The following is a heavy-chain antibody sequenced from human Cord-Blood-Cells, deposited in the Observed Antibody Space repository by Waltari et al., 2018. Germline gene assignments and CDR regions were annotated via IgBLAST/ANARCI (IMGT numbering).Heavy chain of an antibody. Sequence: EVQLVESRGGLVKPGGSLRLSCAASGFTFSNAWMSWVRQAPGKGLEWVGRIKSKTDGGTTDYAAPVKGRFTISRDDSKNTLYLQMNSLKTEDTAVYYCTTSGSGWYDAYYYYYYMDVWGKGTTVTVSS. J-gene: IGHJ6*03. D-gene: IGHD6-19*01. CDR3: TTSGSGWYDAYYYYYYMDV. CDR2: IKSKTDGGTT. CDR1: GFTFSNAW. V-gene: IGHV3-15*01.